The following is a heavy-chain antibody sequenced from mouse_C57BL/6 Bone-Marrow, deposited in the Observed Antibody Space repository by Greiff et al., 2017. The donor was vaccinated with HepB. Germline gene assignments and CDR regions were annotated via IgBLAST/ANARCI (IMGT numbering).Heavy chain of an antibody. J-gene: IGHJ4*01. CDR1: GYTFTSYW. Sequence: QVQLKQPGAELVMPGASVKLSCKASGYTFTSYWMHWVKQRPGQGLEWIGEIDPSDSYTNYNQKFKGKSTLTVDKSSSTAYMQLSSLTSEDSAVYYCARFSWDDAMDYWGQGTSVTVSS. D-gene: IGHD4-1*01. CDR2: IDPSDSYT. V-gene: IGHV1-69*01. CDR3: ARFSWDDAMDY.